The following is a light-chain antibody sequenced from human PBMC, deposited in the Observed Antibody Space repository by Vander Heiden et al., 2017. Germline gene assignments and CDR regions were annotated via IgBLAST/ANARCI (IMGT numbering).Light chain of an antibody. Sequence: VLTQSPGTLSLSPGERATLSCRASQSVSSSYLAWYQQKPGQAPRLLIYGASSRATGIPDRFSGSGSGTDFTLTISRLEPEDFAVYYCQQYGSSPLTFGQGTKVEIK. CDR3: QQYGSSPLT. J-gene: IGKJ1*01. CDR1: QSVSSSY. V-gene: IGKV3-20*01. CDR2: GAS.